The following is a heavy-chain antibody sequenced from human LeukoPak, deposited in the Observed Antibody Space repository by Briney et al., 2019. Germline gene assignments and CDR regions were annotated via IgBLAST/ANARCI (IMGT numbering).Heavy chain of an antibody. Sequence: GRSLRLSCAASGFTFYDYAMHWVRQAPGKRLEWVSGISWNSGSIGYADPVKGRFTISRDNAKNSLYLQMNSRRAEDTALYYCAKGHIRDSSGYSNWFDPWVQGTLVTVSS. J-gene: IGHJ5*02. D-gene: IGHD3-22*01. V-gene: IGHV3-9*01. CDR2: ISWNSGSI. CDR3: AKGHIRDSSGYSNWFDP. CDR1: GFTFYDYA.